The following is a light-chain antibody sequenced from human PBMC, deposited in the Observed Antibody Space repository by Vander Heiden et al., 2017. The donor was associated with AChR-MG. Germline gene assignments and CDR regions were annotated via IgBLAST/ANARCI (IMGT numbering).Light chain of an antibody. Sequence: QSSLTQPASVSGSPGQSITNSCTGTSSDVGDDKDVSWHQQHQGKAPKLMIYDVSNRRAGVSNRFSGFKYGNTASLTISVLRAEDEAYYYCISYTSRNTWVFGGWTKLTFL. J-gene: IGLJ3*02. CDR1: SSDVGDDKD. CDR3: ISYTSRNTWV. V-gene: IGLV2-14*03. CDR2: DVS.